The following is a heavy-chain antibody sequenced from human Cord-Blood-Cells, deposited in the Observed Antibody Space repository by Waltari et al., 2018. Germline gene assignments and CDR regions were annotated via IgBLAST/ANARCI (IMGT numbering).Heavy chain of an antibody. CDR3: AKGGGPYYYDSSGSDY. J-gene: IGHJ4*02. CDR2: ISWKRGSI. CDR1: RFTFDDYA. Sequence: EVQLVESGGGLVQPGRSLRLSCAASRFTFDDYAMHWVRQAPGKGRAWVSGISWKRGSIGYADSVKGRFTISRDNAKNSLYLQMNSLRAEDTALYYCAKGGGPYYYDSSGSDYWGQGTLVTVSS. V-gene: IGHV3-9*01. D-gene: IGHD3-22*01.